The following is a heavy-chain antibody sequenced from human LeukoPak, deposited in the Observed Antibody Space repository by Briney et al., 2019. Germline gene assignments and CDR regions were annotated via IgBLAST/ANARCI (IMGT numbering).Heavy chain of an antibody. D-gene: IGHD2-15*01. J-gene: IGHJ3*02. CDR3: ARDGSFSAFEI. CDR1: GGCISNGVYS. CDR2: IYHSGST. V-gene: IGHV4-30-2*01. Sequence: PSQTLSLTCAVSGGCISNGVYSWSWIRQPPGKGLEWIGYIYHSGSTYYNPSLQSRVTISVDGSKNQFSLKLSSVTAADTAVYYCARDGSFSAFEIWGQGTMVTVSS.